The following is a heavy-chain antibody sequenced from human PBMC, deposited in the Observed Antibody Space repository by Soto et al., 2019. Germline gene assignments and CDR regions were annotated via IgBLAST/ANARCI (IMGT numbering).Heavy chain of an antibody. CDR2: IYYSGSA. CDR1: GGSISSGDYY. V-gene: IGHV4-30-4*01. D-gene: IGHD4-17*01. J-gene: IGHJ4*02. Sequence: SETLSLTCTVSGGSISSGDYYWSWIRQPPGKGLEWIGYIYYSGSAYYNPSLKSRVTISVDTSKNQFSLKLSSVTAADTAVYYCARGLEGDYGTYFDYWGQEILVTVSS. CDR3: ARGLEGDYGTYFDY.